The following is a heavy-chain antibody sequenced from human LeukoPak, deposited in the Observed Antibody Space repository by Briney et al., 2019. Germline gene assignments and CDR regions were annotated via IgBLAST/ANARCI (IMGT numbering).Heavy chain of an antibody. CDR1: GFTFSSYA. Sequence: GGSLRLSCAASGFTFSSYAMSWVRQAPGKGLEWVSAISGSGGSTYYADSVKGRFTISRDNSKNTLYLQMNSLRAEDTAVYYCARARTSSYTYFDYWGQGTLVTVSS. D-gene: IGHD2-2*01. J-gene: IGHJ4*02. V-gene: IGHV3-23*01. CDR3: ARARTSSYTYFDY. CDR2: ISGSGGST.